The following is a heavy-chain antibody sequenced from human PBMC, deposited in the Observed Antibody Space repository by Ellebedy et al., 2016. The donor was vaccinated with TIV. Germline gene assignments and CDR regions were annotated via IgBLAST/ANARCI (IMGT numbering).Heavy chain of an antibody. CDR2: ISAYNGNT. V-gene: IGHV1-18*01. D-gene: IGHD6-13*01. Sequence: GESLKISCKGSGYTFTSYGISWVRQAPGQGLEWMGWISAYNGNTDYAQKLQGRVTMTTDTSTSTAYMELRSLRSDDTAVYYCARDPTYSSSWYPGYYFDYWGQGTLVTVSS. J-gene: IGHJ4*02. CDR1: GYTFTSYG. CDR3: ARDPTYSSSWYPGYYFDY.